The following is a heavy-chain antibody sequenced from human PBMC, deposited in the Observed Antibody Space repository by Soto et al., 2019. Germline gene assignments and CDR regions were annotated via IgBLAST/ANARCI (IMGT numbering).Heavy chain of an antibody. CDR1: GGSFSGYY. Sequence: QVQLQQWGAGLLKPSETLSLTCGVYGGSFSGYYWTWIRQTPGKGLEWIGEINDSGSTNYKPSLKSRVTISADTSEKQFSLNVTSVTAADTAVYYCARGECSSNYCFTRWALDIWGQGTVVTVSS. CDR2: INDSGST. V-gene: IGHV4-34*01. J-gene: IGHJ3*02. CDR3: ARGECSSNYCFTRWALDI. D-gene: IGHD2-2*01.